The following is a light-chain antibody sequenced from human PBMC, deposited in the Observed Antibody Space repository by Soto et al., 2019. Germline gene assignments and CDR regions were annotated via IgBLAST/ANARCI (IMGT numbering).Light chain of an antibody. CDR3: QQYGSLSFA. J-gene: IGKJ3*01. V-gene: IGKV3-20*01. CDR2: GAF. CDR1: QSISSTY. Sequence: EIVLTQSPGTLSVSPGERATLSCRTSQSISSTYLAWYQKKPGQAPRLLLYGAFNRATDIPDRFSGSGSGTDFTLTISRLEPEDCVFYYCQQYGSLSFAFGPGTKVEIK.